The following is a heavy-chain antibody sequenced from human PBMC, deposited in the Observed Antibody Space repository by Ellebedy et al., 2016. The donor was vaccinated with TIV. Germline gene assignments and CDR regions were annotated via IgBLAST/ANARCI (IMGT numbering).Heavy chain of an antibody. J-gene: IGHJ4*02. D-gene: IGHD4-17*01. CDR2: AHYSGGT. CDR1: GGSISSGDYY. Sequence: SETLSLTCTVSGGSISSGDYYWSWIRQHPGKGLEFIGYAHYSGGTYYNPSLKSRVTISVDTSKNQFSLKLSSVTAADTAVYYCARDNRVTTWYYWGQGTLVTVSS. CDR3: ARDNRVTTWYY. V-gene: IGHV4-30-4*02.